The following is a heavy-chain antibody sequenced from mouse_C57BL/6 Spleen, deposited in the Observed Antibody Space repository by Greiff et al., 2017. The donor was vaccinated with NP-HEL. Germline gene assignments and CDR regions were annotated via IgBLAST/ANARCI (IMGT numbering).Heavy chain of an antibody. V-gene: IGHV1-52*01. D-gene: IGHD2-2*01. Sequence: VQLQQSGAELVRPGSSVKLSCKASGYTFTSYWMHWVKQRPIQGLEWIGNIDPSDSETHYNQKFKDKATLTVDKSSSTAYMQLSSLTSEDSAVYYCARGGYDYFDYWGQGTTLTVSS. J-gene: IGHJ2*01. CDR1: GYTFTSYW. CDR2: IDPSDSET. CDR3: ARGGYDYFDY.